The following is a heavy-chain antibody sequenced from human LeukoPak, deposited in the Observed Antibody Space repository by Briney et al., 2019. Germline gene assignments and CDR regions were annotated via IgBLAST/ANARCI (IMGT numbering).Heavy chain of an antibody. V-gene: IGHV3-30-3*01. Sequence: PGGSLRLSCAASGFTFSSYAMHWVCQAPGKGLEWVAVISYDGSNKYYADSVKGRFTISRDNSKNTLYLQMNSLRAEDTAVYYCARELNAAAGKDYWGQGTLVTVSS. D-gene: IGHD6-13*01. CDR3: ARELNAAAGKDY. CDR2: ISYDGSNK. J-gene: IGHJ4*02. CDR1: GFTFSSYA.